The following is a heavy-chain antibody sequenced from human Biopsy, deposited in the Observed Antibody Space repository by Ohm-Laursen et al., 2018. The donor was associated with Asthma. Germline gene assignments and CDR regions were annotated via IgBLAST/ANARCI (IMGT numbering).Heavy chain of an antibody. CDR2: IYWEDYN. CDR3: ALSQDSGFDDHSPSWFDP. J-gene: IGHJ5*02. V-gene: IGHV2-5*02. D-gene: IGHD3-9*01. CDR1: GLSLRTPGVG. Sequence: TTQTLTLTCSFSGLSLRTPGVGVGWIRQSPGKALEWLALIYWEDYNLLRPSLKRRLTITKDPSKNQVVLTMTKMDPVDSGTYYCALSQDSGFDDHSPSWFDPWGQGTLVTVSS.